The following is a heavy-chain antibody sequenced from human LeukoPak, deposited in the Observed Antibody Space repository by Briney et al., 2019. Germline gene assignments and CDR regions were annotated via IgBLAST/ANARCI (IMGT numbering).Heavy chain of an antibody. CDR1: GGSISSYY. Sequence: PSETLSLTCTVSGGSISSYYWSWIRQPPGKGLERIGDIYYSGSTNYNPSLKSRVTISVDTSKNQFSLKLSSVTAADTAVYYCARGMGGYSYVWAFDYWGQGTLVTVSS. D-gene: IGHD5-18*01. V-gene: IGHV4-59*01. J-gene: IGHJ4*02. CDR2: IYYSGST. CDR3: ARGMGGYSYVWAFDY.